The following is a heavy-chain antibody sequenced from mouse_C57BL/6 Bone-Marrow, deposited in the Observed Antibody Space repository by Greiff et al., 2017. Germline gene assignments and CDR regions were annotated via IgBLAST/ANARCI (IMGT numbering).Heavy chain of an antibody. D-gene: IGHD2-4*01. Sequence: EVKLMESGPVLVKPGASVKMSCKASGYTFTDYYMNWVKQSHGKSLEWIGVINPYNGGTSYNQKFKGKATLTVDKSSSTAYMELNSLTSEDSAVYYCARGDYDYEDFDVWGTGTTVTVSS. CDR2: INPYNGGT. V-gene: IGHV1-19*01. CDR1: GYTFTDYY. CDR3: ARGDYDYEDFDV. J-gene: IGHJ1*03.